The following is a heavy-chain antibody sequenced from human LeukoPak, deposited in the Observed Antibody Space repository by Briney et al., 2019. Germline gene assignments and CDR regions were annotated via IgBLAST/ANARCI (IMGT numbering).Heavy chain of an antibody. Sequence: GAPVKVSCKASGGTFSSYAISWVRQAPGQGLEWMGGIIPIFGTANYAQKFQGRVTITTDESTSTAYMELSSLRSEDTAVYYCARESTVTIGFDYWGQGTLVTVSS. CDR2: IIPIFGTA. J-gene: IGHJ4*02. D-gene: IGHD4-17*01. CDR1: GGTFSSYA. V-gene: IGHV1-69*05. CDR3: ARESTVTIGFDY.